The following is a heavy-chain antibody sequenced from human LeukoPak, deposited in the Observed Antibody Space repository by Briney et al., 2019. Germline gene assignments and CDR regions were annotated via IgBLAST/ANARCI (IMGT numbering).Heavy chain of an antibody. CDR3: AKSRLSGINDAFDI. CDR1: GFTFSSYS. Sequence: PGGSLRLSCAASGFTFSSYSMNWIRQAPGKGLEWVSSISGSSSYIYYADSVKGRFTISRDNAKNSLYLQMNSLRAEDTAVYYCAKSRLSGINDAFDIWGQGTMVTVSS. J-gene: IGHJ3*02. V-gene: IGHV3-21*04. D-gene: IGHD3-3*01. CDR2: ISGSSSYI.